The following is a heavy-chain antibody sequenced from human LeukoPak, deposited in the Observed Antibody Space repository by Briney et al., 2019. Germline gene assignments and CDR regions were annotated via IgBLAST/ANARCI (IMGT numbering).Heavy chain of an antibody. Sequence: PSETLSLTCFVSGGSISSRDYYWAWLRQPPGKGLEWIGIINYSGTTYYNPSLKSRVTMSVDTAKNQFSLKLSSVTAADTAVYYCARRWQGLPNFDHWGQGSLVTVSS. D-gene: IGHD6-19*01. CDR1: GGSISSRDYY. CDR2: INYSGTT. CDR3: ARRWQGLPNFDH. J-gene: IGHJ4*02. V-gene: IGHV4-39*01.